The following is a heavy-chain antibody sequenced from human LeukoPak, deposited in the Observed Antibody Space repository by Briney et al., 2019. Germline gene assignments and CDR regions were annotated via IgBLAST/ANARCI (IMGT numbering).Heavy chain of an antibody. V-gene: IGHV3-74*03. Sequence: PGGSLRLSCAASGFTLSSYWMHWVRQAPGTGLVWVSRITDDATTTYADSVRGRFTISRDNAKNILYLQMNSLRAEDTALYYCVRDRVGPDYWGQGTLVTVSS. J-gene: IGHJ4*02. CDR1: GFTLSSYW. CDR2: ITDDATT. CDR3: VRDRVGPDY. D-gene: IGHD1-26*01.